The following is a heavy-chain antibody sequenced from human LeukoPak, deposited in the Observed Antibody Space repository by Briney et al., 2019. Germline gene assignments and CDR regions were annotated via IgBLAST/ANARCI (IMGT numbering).Heavy chain of an antibody. CDR3: ARDHSCPTGVCGLGY. J-gene: IGHJ4*02. CDR1: GFTFSSYA. CDR2: ISYDGSNK. Sequence: PGRSLRLSCAASGFTFSSYAMHWVRQAPGKGLEWVAVISYDGSNKYYADSVKGRFTISRDNSKNTLYLQMNSLRAEDTAVYYCARDHSCPTGVCGLGYWGQGTLVTVSS. D-gene: IGHD2-8*01. V-gene: IGHV3-30*04.